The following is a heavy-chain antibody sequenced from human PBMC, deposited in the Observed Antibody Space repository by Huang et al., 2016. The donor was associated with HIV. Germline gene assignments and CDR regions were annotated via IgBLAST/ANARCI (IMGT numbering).Heavy chain of an antibody. CDR2: IYFTGTT. CDR3: ARDRITQCNGGRCYSDWSDP. J-gene: IGHJ5*02. CDR1: GDSISRGGYL. D-gene: IGHD2-15*01. Sequence: QVQLQESGPGPVKPSQTLSLTCTVSGDSISRGGYLWSWIRQSPGKGLEWIGSIYFTGTTSDNPSLVSRVTMSVDTSKNQFSLRLTSVTAEDTAVYYCARDRITQCNGGRCYSDWSDPWGQGTLVIVSS. V-gene: IGHV4-30-4*08.